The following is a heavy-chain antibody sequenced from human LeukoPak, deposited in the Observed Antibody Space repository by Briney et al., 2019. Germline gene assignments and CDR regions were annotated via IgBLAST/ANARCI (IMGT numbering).Heavy chain of an antibody. CDR2: IRGNGGST. J-gene: IGHJ4*02. CDR3: VKAQYDFWSGLDY. V-gene: IGHV3-64D*09. Sequence: GGSLRLSCLASGFTFSSYPMHWVRQAPGKGLEYVSAIRGNGGSTYYADSVKGRFTISRDNSKNTLYLQMSSLRTENTAIYYCVKAQYDFWSGLDYWGQGTLVTVSS. CDR1: GFTFSSYP. D-gene: IGHD3-3*01.